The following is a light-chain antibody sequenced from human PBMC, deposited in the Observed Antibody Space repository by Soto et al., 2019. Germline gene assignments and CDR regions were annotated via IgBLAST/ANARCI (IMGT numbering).Light chain of an antibody. J-gene: IGKJ4*01. V-gene: IGKV3-11*01. Sequence: EIVLTQSPATLSLSPGNRATLSCRASQSVSGYVAWYQPKPGQAPRRLIDDASNRATGIPARVSGSGSGKDCTLTSTSLAPEGVAVEYWQQRSNGPSTVGGGTKVEI. CDR1: QSVSGY. CDR3: QQRSNGPST. CDR2: DAS.